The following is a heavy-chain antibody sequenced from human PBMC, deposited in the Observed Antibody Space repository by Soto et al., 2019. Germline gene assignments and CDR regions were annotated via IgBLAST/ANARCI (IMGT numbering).Heavy chain of an antibody. CDR3: ARVEKSPAITGTTAGLLDY. CDR2: IKQDGSEK. D-gene: IGHD1-20*01. CDR1: GFTFSTYW. Sequence: TGGSLRLSCAASGFTFSTYWMSWVRQAPGKGLEWVANIKQDGSEKYHVDSVKGRFTISRDNAKNSLYLQMNSLRAEDTAVYYCARVEKSPAITGTTAGLLDYWGQGTLVTVSS. J-gene: IGHJ4*02. V-gene: IGHV3-7*05.